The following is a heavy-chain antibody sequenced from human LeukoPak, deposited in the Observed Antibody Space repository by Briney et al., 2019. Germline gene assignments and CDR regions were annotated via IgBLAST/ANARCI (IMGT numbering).Heavy chain of an antibody. D-gene: IGHD4-17*01. J-gene: IGHJ5*02. Sequence: PSQTLSLTCTVSGGSISSGDYYWSWIRQPPGKGLEWIGYIYYSGSTYYNPSLKSQVTISVDTSKNQFSLKLSSVTAADTAVYYCARAGSLYGDYASWFDPWGQGTLVTVSS. V-gene: IGHV4-30-4*01. CDR1: GGSISSGDYY. CDR2: IYYSGST. CDR3: ARAGSLYGDYASWFDP.